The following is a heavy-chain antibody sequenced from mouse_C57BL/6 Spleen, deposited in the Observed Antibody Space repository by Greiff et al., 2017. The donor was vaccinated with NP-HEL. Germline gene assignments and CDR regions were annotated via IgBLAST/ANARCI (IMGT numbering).Heavy chain of an antibody. D-gene: IGHD1-1*01. J-gene: IGHJ4*01. CDR1: GYSITSGYY. CDR2: ISYDGSN. Sequence: EVQLQESGPGLVKPSQSLSLTCSVTGYSITSGYYWNWIRQFPGDKLEWMGYISYDGSNNYNPSLKNRISITRDTSKNQFFLKLNSVTTEDTATYYCARGATVAPADYWGQGTSVTVSS. V-gene: IGHV3-6*01. CDR3: ARGATVAPADY.